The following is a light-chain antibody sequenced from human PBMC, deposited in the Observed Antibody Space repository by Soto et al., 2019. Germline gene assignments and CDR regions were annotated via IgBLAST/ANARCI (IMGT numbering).Light chain of an antibody. CDR2: KAS. CDR3: QQYNTDSRAWA. J-gene: IGKJ1*01. CDR1: QTISSW. V-gene: IGKV1-5*03. Sequence: DIQMTQSPSILSASVGDRVTITCRASQTISSWLAWYQQKPGKAPKLLIYKASSLESGVPSRFSGSGSGTEFTLTISSLQPDDFATYFCQQYNTDSRAWAFGQGTKVDIK.